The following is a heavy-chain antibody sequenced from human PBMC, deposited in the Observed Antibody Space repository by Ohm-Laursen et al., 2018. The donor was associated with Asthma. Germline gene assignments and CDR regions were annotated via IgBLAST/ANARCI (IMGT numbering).Heavy chain of an antibody. D-gene: IGHD3-3*01. CDR1: GFTFRSYA. CDR3: ARDVMEWYLPAFDF. Sequence: SLRLSCSASGFTFRSYAMHWVRQAPGKGLEWVAVGGSYYDGSLKYYADSVNGRFTVSRDDSKNTLYLQMNSLRPDDTAVYYCARDVMEWYLPAFDFWGQGTLVTVSS. J-gene: IGHJ4*02. CDR2: GGSYYDGSLK. V-gene: IGHV3-30-3*01.